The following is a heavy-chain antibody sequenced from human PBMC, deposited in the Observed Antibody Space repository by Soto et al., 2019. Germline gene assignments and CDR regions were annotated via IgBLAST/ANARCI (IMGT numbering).Heavy chain of an antibody. Sequence: QVKLVESGGGVVQPGRSLRLSCAASGFTFSSDGMHWVRQAPGKGLEWVGVIWCDGSKKYYADSVKGRFTISRDNSKNTLYLQMNSLRAEDTAVYYCSRDGGITRTPDYYYYYGMDVWSQGSTGTVSS. CDR2: IWCDGSKK. D-gene: IGHD1-1*01. J-gene: IGHJ6*02. CDR1: GFTFSSDG. CDR3: SRDGGITRTPDYYYYYGMDV. V-gene: IGHV3-33*01.